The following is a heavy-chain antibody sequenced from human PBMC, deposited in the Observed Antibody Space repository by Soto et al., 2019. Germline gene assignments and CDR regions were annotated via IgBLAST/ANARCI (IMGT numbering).Heavy chain of an antibody. CDR3: ARTVRFLEWLFSPATGGMDV. V-gene: IGHV4-30-4*01. J-gene: IGHJ6*02. D-gene: IGHD3-3*01. Sequence: SETLSLTCTVSGGYISSGDYYWSWIRQPPGKGLEWIGYIYYSGSTYYNPSLKSRVTISVDTSKNQFSLKLSSVTAADTAVYYCARTVRFLEWLFSPATGGMDVWGQGTTVTVSS. CDR2: IYYSGST. CDR1: GGYISSGDYY.